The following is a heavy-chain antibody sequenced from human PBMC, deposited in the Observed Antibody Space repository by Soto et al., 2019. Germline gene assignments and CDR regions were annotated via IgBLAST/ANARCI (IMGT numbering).Heavy chain of an antibody. CDR1: GYTFTGYY. CDR2: INPNSGGT. D-gene: IGHD3-22*01. CDR3: AGRAVITTLGPSSPGMDV. V-gene: IGHV1-2*02. J-gene: IGHJ6*02. Sequence: RASVKVSCKASGYTFTGYYMHWVRQAPGQGLEWMGWINPNSGGTNYAQKFQGRVTMTRDTSISTAYMELSRLRSDDTAVYYCAGRAVITTLGPSSPGMDVWGQGTTVTVSS.